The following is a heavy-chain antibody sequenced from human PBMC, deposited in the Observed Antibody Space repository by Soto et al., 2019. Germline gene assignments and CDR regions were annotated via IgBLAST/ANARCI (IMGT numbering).Heavy chain of an antibody. J-gene: IGHJ6*02. D-gene: IGHD1-26*01. V-gene: IGHV1-18*01. CDR2: ISTYNDDS. Sequence: QVELEQSGVEVKKPGASVKVTCKASGYSFHNFGISWVRQAPGQGLEWLGWISTYNDDSNYAQKFQGRVTMTTDMSTSTAAMELRSLRPDDTAVYYCARLRNSGCHTHFYYGMDVWGQGTTVTVSS. CDR3: ARLRNSGCHTHFYYGMDV. CDR1: GYSFHNFG.